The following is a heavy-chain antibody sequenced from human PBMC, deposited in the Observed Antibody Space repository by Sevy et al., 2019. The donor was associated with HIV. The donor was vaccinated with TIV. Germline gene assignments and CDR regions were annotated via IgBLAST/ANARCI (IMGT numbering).Heavy chain of an antibody. CDR2: IIPIFGTK. CDR1: GGTFNKYP. Sequence: ASVKVSCKAFGGTFNKYPFIWVRQAPGQGLEWMGGIIPIFGTKNYAQKFQGRATITADQYTTTVYMELSSLTSEDTAVYWCALAAQVTMTVAVGYFEFWGQGTLVTVSS. J-gene: IGHJ4*02. D-gene: IGHD1-26*01. CDR3: ALAAQVTMTVAVGYFEF. V-gene: IGHV1-69*13.